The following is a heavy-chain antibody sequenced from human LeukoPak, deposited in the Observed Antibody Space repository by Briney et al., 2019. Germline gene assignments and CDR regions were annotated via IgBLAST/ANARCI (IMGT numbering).Heavy chain of an antibody. CDR3: AREGYDILTGYTAYFDY. V-gene: IGHV4-30-2*01. J-gene: IGHJ4*02. CDR2: IYHSGST. D-gene: IGHD3-9*01. Sequence: SQTLSLTCAVSGGSISSCGYSWSWIRQPPGKGLEWIGYIYHSGSTYYNPSLKSRVTISVDRSKNQFSLKLSSVTAADTAVYYCAREGYDILTGYTAYFDYWGQGTLVTVSS. CDR1: GGSISSCGYS.